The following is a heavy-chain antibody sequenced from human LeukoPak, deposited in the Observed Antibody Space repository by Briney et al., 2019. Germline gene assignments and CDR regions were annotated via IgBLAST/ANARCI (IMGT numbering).Heavy chain of an antibody. CDR1: DYSISSGYY. CDR3: AKVGRGGGDGGDY. CDR2: IHHSGST. J-gene: IGHJ4*02. D-gene: IGHD2-21*01. V-gene: IGHV4-38-2*01. Sequence: SETLSRTCGVSDYSISSGYYWGWIRQPPGKGLEWIGSIHHSGSTYYNPSLRSRVTISVDTSKNQFSLKLNSVTAADTAVYYCAKVGRGGGDGGDYWGQGTLVTVSS.